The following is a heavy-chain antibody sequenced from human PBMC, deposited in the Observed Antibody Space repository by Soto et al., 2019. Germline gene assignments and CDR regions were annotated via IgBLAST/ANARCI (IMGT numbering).Heavy chain of an antibody. CDR2: ISAHTGNT. D-gene: IGHD1-1*01. CDR1: GYTFTSYG. V-gene: IGHV1-18*01. J-gene: IGHJ4*02. Sequence: QVHLVQSGAEVKKPGASVKVSCKASGYTFTSYGITWVRQAPGQGREWMGWISAHTGNTDYAQKLQGRVIVTRDTSTSSAYMELRSLRSDDTAVYYCARGRYGDYWGQGALVTVSS. CDR3: ARGRYGDY.